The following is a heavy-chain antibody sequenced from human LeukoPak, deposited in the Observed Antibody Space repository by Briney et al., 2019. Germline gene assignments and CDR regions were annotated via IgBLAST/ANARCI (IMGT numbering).Heavy chain of an antibody. D-gene: IGHD2/OR15-2a*01. CDR1: GFTFTDYY. CDR2: IGPHSSAT. CDR3: AREGNGLLSKDFDY. Sequence: ASMKVSCKSSGFTFTDYYIHWVRQAPGQGLEWMGHIGPHSSATSSPQEFQGRVTMTRDTSMSTAYMELTRLTSDDTAVYYCAREGNGLLSKDFDYWGQGTLVTVSS. V-gene: IGHV1-2*06. J-gene: IGHJ4*02.